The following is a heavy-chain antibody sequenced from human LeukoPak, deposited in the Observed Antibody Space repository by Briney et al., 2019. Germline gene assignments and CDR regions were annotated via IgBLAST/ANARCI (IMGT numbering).Heavy chain of an antibody. D-gene: IGHD5-18*01. Sequence: EWMGGIIPIFGTANYAQKFQGRVTITADKSTSTAYMELSSLRSEDTAVYYCASTISGYSYGSDYWGQGTLVTVSS. CDR3: ASTISGYSYGSDY. CDR2: IIPIFGTA. V-gene: IGHV1-69*06. J-gene: IGHJ4*02.